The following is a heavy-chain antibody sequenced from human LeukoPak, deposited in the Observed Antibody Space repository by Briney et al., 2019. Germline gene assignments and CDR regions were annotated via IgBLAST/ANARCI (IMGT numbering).Heavy chain of an antibody. CDR3: AKNWGSGSYDPYFDY. D-gene: IGHD1-26*01. V-gene: IGHV3-9*01. J-gene: IGHJ4*02. Sequence: GRSLRLSCAASGFTFDDYAMHWVRQLPGKGLEWVSGISWNSGSIVYADSVKGRFTISRDNAKSFLYLQMNSLRAEDTALYYCAKNWGSGSYDPYFDYWGQGTLVTVSS. CDR2: ISWNSGSI. CDR1: GFTFDDYA.